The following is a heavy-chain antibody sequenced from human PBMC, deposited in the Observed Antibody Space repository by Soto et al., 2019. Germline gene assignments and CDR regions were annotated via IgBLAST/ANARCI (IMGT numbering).Heavy chain of an antibody. D-gene: IGHD3-22*01. CDR3: AKEIHAYYELYFDY. Sequence: QVQLVESGGGVVQPGRSLRLSCAASGFTFSSYAMNWVRQAPGKGLEWVSVISYDGSNKYYADSVKGRFTISRDNSKNTLYLQMNSLRAEDTAVYYCAKEIHAYYELYFDYWGQGTLVTVSS. CDR1: GFTFSSYA. CDR2: ISYDGSNK. V-gene: IGHV3-30-3*01. J-gene: IGHJ4*02.